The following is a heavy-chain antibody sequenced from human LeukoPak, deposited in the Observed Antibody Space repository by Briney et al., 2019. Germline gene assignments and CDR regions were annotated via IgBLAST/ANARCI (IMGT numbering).Heavy chain of an antibody. D-gene: IGHD3-10*01. Sequence: GGSLRLSCAASGFTFSSYWMHWVRQAPGEGLVWVSRIKSDGSVTWYADSVKGRFTISRDNSKNTLYLQMNSLRAEDTAVYYCAKDKVITMVRGVYDYWGQGTLVTVSS. V-gene: IGHV3-74*01. CDR3: AKDKVITMVRGVYDY. CDR1: GFTFSSYW. CDR2: IKSDGSVT. J-gene: IGHJ4*02.